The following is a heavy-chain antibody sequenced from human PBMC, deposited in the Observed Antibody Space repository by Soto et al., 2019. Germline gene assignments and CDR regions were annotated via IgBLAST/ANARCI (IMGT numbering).Heavy chain of an antibody. D-gene: IGHD4-17*01. Sequence: QVLLQESGPGLVKPSGTLSLTCAVSGDSISSSFWWSWVRQPPGKGLEWIGEIYHTESTVYNPSLKGRVTISVDKSKNQFSLNLDSVTAADTAVYYCARYDFGTFDYWGRGILVTVSS. CDR2: IYHTEST. V-gene: IGHV4-4*02. J-gene: IGHJ4*02. CDR1: GDSISSSFW. CDR3: ARYDFGTFDY.